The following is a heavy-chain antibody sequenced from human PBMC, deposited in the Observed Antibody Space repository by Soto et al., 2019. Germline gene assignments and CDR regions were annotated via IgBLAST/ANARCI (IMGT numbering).Heavy chain of an antibody. D-gene: IGHD1-26*01. CDR2: IYYSGST. V-gene: IGHV4-31*03. CDR3: ARDRTQGELVFDY. CDR1: GGSISSGGYY. J-gene: IGHJ4*02. Sequence: QVQLQESGPGLVKPSQTLSLTCTVSGGSISSGGYYWSWIRQHPGKGLEWIGYIYYSGSTYYNPSLNIRVTIPVDTSKNQFSLKLSSVTAADTAVYYWARDRTQGELVFDYWGQGTLVTVSS.